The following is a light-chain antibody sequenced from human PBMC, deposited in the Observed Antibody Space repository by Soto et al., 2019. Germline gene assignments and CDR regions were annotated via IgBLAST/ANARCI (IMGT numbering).Light chain of an antibody. J-gene: IGKJ5*01. V-gene: IGKV3-15*01. CDR3: QQYNNWPS. Sequence: VITQSPATLSVSPGERATLSCRASQTVSRNLAWYQQRPGQAPRLLIYDISNRATGVPARFSGSGSETEFTLTIRSLQSEDFAVYLCQQYNNWPSFGQGTRLEIK. CDR1: QTVSRN. CDR2: DIS.